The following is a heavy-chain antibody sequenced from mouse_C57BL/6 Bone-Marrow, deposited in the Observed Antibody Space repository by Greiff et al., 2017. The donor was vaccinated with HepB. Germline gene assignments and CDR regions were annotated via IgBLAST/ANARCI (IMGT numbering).Heavy chain of an antibody. CDR1: GFNIKDDY. CDR2: IDPENGDT. CDR3: TSNWYWYFDV. D-gene: IGHD4-1*01. J-gene: IGHJ1*03. Sequence: VQLKQSGAELVRPGASVKLSCTASGFNIKDDYMHWVKQRPEQGLEWIGWIDPENGDTEYASKFQGKATITADTSSNTAYLQLSSLTSEDTAVYYCTSNWYWYFDVWGTGTTVTVSS. V-gene: IGHV14-4*01.